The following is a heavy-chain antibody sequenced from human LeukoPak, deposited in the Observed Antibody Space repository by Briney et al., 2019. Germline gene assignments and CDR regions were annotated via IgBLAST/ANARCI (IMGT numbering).Heavy chain of an antibody. V-gene: IGHV4-39*07. D-gene: IGHD6-13*01. J-gene: IGHJ6*03. CDR1: GGSISSSSYY. CDR3: ARGGSSWSLIYYYYYYMDV. CDR2: IYYSGST. Sequence: PSETLSLTCTVSGGSISSSSYYWGWIRQPPGKGLEWIGSIYYSGSTYYNPSLKSRVTISVDTSKNQFSLKLSSATAADTAVYYCARGGSSWSLIYYYYYYMDVWSKGTTVTVSS.